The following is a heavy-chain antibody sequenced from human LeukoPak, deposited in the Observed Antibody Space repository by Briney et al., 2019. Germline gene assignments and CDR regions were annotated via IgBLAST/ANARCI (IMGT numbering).Heavy chain of an antibody. J-gene: IGHJ5*02. D-gene: IGHD2-15*01. Sequence: GGSLRLSCAASGFTFSSYAMSWVRQAPGRGLEWVSAISGRGGSTYYADSVKGRFTISRDNSKNTLYLQMNSLRAEDTAVYYCAKEGPSSDGSCCWTNWLDPRGQGTLVTVSS. CDR1: GFTFSSYA. CDR3: AKEGPSSDGSCCWTNWLDP. CDR2: ISGRGGST. V-gene: IGHV3-23*01.